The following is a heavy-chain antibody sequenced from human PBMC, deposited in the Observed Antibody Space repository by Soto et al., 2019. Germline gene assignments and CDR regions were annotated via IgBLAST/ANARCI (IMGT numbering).Heavy chain of an antibody. V-gene: IGHV3-30*18. D-gene: IGHD4-4*01. CDR2: ISYNGSNK. CDR1: GFSFSSYG. Sequence: GWSLRLSCAASGFSFSSYGMGGVRQAPGKGLEWVAVISYNGSNKYYADSVKGRFTISRDNSKNTLYLQMNSLRAEDTAVYYCAQDRYSKGGYFDLWGRGTLVTVSS. J-gene: IGHJ2*01. CDR3: AQDRYSKGGYFDL.